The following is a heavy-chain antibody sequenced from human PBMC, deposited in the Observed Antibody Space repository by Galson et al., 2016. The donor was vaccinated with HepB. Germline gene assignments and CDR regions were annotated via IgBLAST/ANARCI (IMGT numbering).Heavy chain of an antibody. J-gene: IGHJ6*02. CDR2: IKSKTDGGTT. CDR1: GFTFTNYW. V-gene: IGHV3-15*01. Sequence: SLRLSCAASGFTFTNYWMHWVRQAPGKGLEWVGRIKSKTDGGTTDYAAPVKGRFTISRDDSKNTLYLQMNSLKTEDTAVYYCTTGGGNWALGMDVWGQGTTVTVSS. CDR3: TTGGGNWALGMDV. D-gene: IGHD1-1*01.